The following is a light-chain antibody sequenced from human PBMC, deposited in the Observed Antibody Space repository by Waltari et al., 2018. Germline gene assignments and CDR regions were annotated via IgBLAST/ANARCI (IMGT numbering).Light chain of an antibody. Sequence: DIQMTQSPSTLSASVGDRVTITCRASQSARTYLAWYQQKPGKAPKLLIFKASTLETGVPSRFSGSGSETEVTLTIASLQPDDFGTYYCQQYNTYSWTFGQGTEVDIK. CDR2: KAS. J-gene: IGKJ1*01. CDR3: QQYNTYSWT. V-gene: IGKV1-5*03. CDR1: QSARTY.